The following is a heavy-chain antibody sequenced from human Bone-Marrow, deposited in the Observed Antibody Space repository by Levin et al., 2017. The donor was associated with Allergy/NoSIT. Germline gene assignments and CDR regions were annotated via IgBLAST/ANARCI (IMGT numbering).Heavy chain of an antibody. CDR2: MYHSGT. CDR1: GVSMSTYY. V-gene: IGHV4-59*03. CDR3: VTTVCITAVGTSCWFDS. Sequence: SQTLSLICTVSGVSMSTYYWSWIRQSPGTGLEWIGYMYHSGTKYNPSLASRVTMSLDTSRKQFSLKLNSVTSADTALYHCVTTVCITAVGTSCWFDSWGQGTLVTVSS. J-gene: IGHJ5*01. D-gene: IGHD4-11*01.